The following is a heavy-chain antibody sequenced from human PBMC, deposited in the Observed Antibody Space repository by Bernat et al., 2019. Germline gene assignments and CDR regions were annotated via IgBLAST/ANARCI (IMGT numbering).Heavy chain of an antibody. D-gene: IGHD2-21*02. CDR2: ISSTSSYI. V-gene: IGHV3-21*01. Sequence: EVQLVESGGGLVKPGGSLRLSCAASGFTFSSYSMNWVRQAPGKGLEWVSSISSTSSYIYYADSVKGRFTISRDNAKNSLYLQMSSLRAEDTAVYYCARAAYCGGDCSAVHFDYWGQGTLVTVSS. CDR1: GFTFSSYS. J-gene: IGHJ4*02. CDR3: ARAAYCGGDCSAVHFDY.